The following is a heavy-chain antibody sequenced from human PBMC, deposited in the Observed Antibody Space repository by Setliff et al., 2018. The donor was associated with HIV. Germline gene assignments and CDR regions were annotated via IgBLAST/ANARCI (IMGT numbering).Heavy chain of an antibody. D-gene: IGHD2-21*01. J-gene: IGHJ4*02. CDR1: GGSFNDYS. CDR3: ARSGYCVGTDCYRGPLDY. CDR2: TSHNGES. V-gene: IGHV4-34*01. Sequence: SETLSLTCAVYGGSFNDYSWTWIRQAPGKGLEWIGETSHNGESSYNTSLTSRVTISVDTSKRQFSLKLTSVTAADTAVYYCARSGYCVGTDCYRGPLDYWGQGVLVTVSA.